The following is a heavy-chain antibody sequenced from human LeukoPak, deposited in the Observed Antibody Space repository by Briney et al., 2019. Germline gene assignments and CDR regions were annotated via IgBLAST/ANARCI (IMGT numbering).Heavy chain of an antibody. D-gene: IGHD6-25*01. CDR3: ARALYSSAYNWFDP. CDR1: GYTFTSHG. Sequence: GASVKVSCKASGYTFTSHGISWVRQAPGQGLEWMGWISAYNGNTNYAQKLQGRVTMTTDTSTSTAYMELRSLRSDDTAVYYCARALYSSAYNWFDPWGQGTLVTVSS. CDR2: ISAYNGNT. J-gene: IGHJ5*02. V-gene: IGHV1-18*01.